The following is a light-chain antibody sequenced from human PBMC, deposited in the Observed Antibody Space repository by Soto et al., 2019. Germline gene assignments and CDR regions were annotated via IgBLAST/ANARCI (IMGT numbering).Light chain of an antibody. Sequence: DIVMTQTPLSLPVTPGEPASISCRSSQSLWDSDDGNTYLDWYLQKPGQSPQLLIYTVSYRASGVPDRFSGSGSGTDFTLKISRVEAEDVGVYYCMQRIEFPLTFGGGTKVDIK. CDR3: MQRIEFPLT. V-gene: IGKV2-40*01. CDR1: QSLWDSDDGNTY. J-gene: IGKJ4*01. CDR2: TVS.